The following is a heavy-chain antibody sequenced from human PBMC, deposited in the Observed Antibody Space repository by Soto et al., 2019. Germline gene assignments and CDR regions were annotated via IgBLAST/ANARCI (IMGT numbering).Heavy chain of an antibody. J-gene: IGHJ4*02. CDR3: TIEFRSRDIFFDY. CDR2: TYYRSRWYD. CDR1: GASVSSNSSA. Sequence: SQTLSLTCAISGASVSSNSSAWTWIRQSPSRGLEWLGRTYYRSRWYDDYAVSVKSRISINPNTSKNQFSLQLNSVTPEDTAVYYCTIEFRSRDIFFDYWCQGTLVTVST. D-gene: IGHD3-3*02. V-gene: IGHV6-1*01.